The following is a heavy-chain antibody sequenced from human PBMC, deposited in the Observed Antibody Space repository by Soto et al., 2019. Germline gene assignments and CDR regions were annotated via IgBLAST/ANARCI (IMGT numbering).Heavy chain of an antibody. J-gene: IGHJ5*02. CDR3: ARGRGRYSSGWSWFDP. CDR2: IFQSGST. V-gene: IGHV4-4*02. D-gene: IGHD6-19*01. Sequence: SSETLSLTCGVSGGTIRSPDWWTWVRQPPGKGLEWIGEIFQSGSTNYTPSLESRVTISVDKSKNQFSLTLTSVTAADTAVYFCARGRGRYSSGWSWFDPWGKGILVTVSS. CDR1: GGTIRSPDW.